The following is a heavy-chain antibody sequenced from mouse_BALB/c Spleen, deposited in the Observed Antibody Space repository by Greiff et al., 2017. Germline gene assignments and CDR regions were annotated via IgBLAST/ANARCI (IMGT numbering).Heavy chain of an antibody. CDR2: IYPGNSDT. J-gene: IGHJ2*01. D-gene: IGHD1-1*01. CDR3: TNYYGSSYVYFDY. V-gene: IGHV1-5*01. Sequence: EVQLQQSGTVLARPGASVKMSCKASGYTFTSYWMHWVKQRPGQGLEWIGAIYPGNSDTSYNQKFKGKAKLTAVTSTSTAYMELSSLTNEDSAVYYCTNYYGSSYVYFDYWGQGTTLTVSS. CDR1: GYTFTSYW.